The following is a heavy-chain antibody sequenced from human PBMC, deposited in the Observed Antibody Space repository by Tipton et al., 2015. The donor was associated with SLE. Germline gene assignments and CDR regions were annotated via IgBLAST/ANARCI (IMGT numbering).Heavy chain of an antibody. J-gene: IGHJ4*02. V-gene: IGHV5-51*01. CDR2: IYPADSYT. CDR3: ARQIYCGDDCESDLDH. CDR1: GYSFTSHW. D-gene: IGHD2-21*02. Sequence: QSGAEVKKPGEPLRISCKGSGYSFTSHWIAWVRQMPGSGLEWMGLIYPADSYTKYSPSFQGHVTISADKSINTAYLQWSGLKASDTAIYFCARQIYCGDDCESDLDHWDQGTLVTVSS.